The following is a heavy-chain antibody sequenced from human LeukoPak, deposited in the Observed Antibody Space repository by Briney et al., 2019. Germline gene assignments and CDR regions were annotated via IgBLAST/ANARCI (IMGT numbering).Heavy chain of an antibody. CDR1: GFTFSSYA. Sequence: MPGGSLRLSCAASGFTFSSYAMNWVRQAPGKGLEWVSSISSSSSYIYYADSVKGRFTISRDNAKNSLYLQMNSLRAEDTAVYYCARGPPGGFGESNMDVWGKGTTVTVSS. CDR2: ISSSSSYI. CDR3: ARGPPGGFGESNMDV. V-gene: IGHV3-21*01. J-gene: IGHJ6*03. D-gene: IGHD3-10*01.